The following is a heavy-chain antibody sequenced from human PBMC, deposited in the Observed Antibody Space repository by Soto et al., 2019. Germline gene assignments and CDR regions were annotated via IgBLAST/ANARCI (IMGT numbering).Heavy chain of an antibody. D-gene: IGHD5-12*01. CDR3: ARATSGYSGYGSPFDP. CDR1: GYTFTSYG. V-gene: IGHV1-18*01. J-gene: IGHJ5*02. Sequence: QVQLVQSGAEVKKPGASVKVSCKASGYTFTSYGISWVRQAPGQGLEWMGWISAYNGNTKYAQKIQDRITMTTDTSTNTAYRELRSLRSDDTAVYYCARATSGYSGYGSPFDPWGQGTLVTVSS. CDR2: ISAYNGNT.